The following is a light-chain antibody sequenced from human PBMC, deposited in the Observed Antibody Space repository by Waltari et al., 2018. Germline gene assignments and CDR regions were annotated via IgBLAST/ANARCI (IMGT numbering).Light chain of an antibody. V-gene: IGKV2-28*01. CDR1: QSLLHTNRYLY. Sequence: DIMMTQSPLSLAVTPGEPASISCRSSQSLLHTNRYLYLDWYLQKPGQSPQPLIYVGSFRASVVPDRFSGSGSGTDFTLKISRVEAEDVGIYYCMQTRQTPPFIFGPGTKVDIK. CDR3: MQTRQTPPFI. CDR2: VGS. J-gene: IGKJ3*01.